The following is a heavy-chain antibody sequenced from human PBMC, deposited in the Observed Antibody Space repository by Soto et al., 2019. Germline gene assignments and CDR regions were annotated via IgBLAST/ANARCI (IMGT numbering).Heavy chain of an antibody. CDR3: RRSSRYSTDV. V-gene: IGHV4-39*01. Sequence: QLQLQESGPGLVKPSETLSLTCTVSGDSIRSSSYWGWIRQPPGKGLEWIGSIYSTGNTYYNPSLXSXVXIPXDTSKNQFSLNVISVTAADTAVYYCRRSSRYSTDVWGQGTTVTVSS. CDR2: IYSTGNT. J-gene: IGHJ6*02. D-gene: IGHD6-13*01. CDR1: GDSIRSSSY.